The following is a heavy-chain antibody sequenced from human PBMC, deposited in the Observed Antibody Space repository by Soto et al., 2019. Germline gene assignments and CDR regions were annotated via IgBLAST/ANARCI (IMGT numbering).Heavy chain of an antibody. Sequence: ASVKVSCKASGYTFTGYYMHWVRQAPGQGLEWMGWINPNSGDTNYAQRFQGRVTMTRDTSISTAYMELSRLRSDDTAVYYCAASREYCSRVSCYNSPFDYWGQGTLVTVSS. CDR1: GYTFTGYY. CDR3: AASREYCSRVSCYNSPFDY. CDR2: INPNSGDT. J-gene: IGHJ4*02. V-gene: IGHV1-2*02. D-gene: IGHD2-2*02.